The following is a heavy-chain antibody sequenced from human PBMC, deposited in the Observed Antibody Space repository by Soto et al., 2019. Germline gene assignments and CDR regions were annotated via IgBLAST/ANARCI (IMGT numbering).Heavy chain of an antibody. Sequence: PVGSLRLSCAGSGFTFSSYTMNWVRQAPGKGLEWISYISTSGTTMHYADSVRGRFAISRDNARNSVYLQMNSLRDEDTAIYYCTREGFWGQGIQVTVSS. V-gene: IGHV3-48*02. CDR2: ISTSGTTM. J-gene: IGHJ4*02. CDR3: TREGF. CDR1: GFTFSSYT.